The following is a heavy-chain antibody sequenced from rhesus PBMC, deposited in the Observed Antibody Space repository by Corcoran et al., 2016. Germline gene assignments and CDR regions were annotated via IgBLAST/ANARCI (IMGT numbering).Heavy chain of an antibody. CDR1: GGSIRGSW. J-gene: IGHJ2*01. D-gene: IGHD6-37*01. CDR2: IDDRGRT. CDR3: ARGGGGTYWYFDL. Sequence: QLQLQESGPGLVKPSETLSLTCAVSGGSIRGSWWSWSRLPPGGGRGWIGRIDDRGRTDYNSSLKNRVTISRDTSRTQFSLKVNSVTAADTAVYYCARGGGGTYWYFDLWGPGTPITISS. V-gene: IGHV4-160*01.